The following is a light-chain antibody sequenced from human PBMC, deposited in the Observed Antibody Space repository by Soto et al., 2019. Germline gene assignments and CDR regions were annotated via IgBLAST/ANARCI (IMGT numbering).Light chain of an antibody. J-gene: IGKJ4*01. CDR1: QGISNY. CDR3: QKYNSAPLT. V-gene: IGKV1-27*01. Sequence: GDRVTIACRASQGISNYLAWYQQKPGKVPKLLIYAASTLQSGVLSRYSGSGSGTDFTLTISSLQPEDVATYYCQKYNSAPLTFGGGTKVEIK. CDR2: AAS.